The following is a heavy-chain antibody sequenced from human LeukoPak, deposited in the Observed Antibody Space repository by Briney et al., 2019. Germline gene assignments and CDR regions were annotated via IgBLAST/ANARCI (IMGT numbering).Heavy chain of an antibody. D-gene: IGHD3-3*01. V-gene: IGHV3-23*01. Sequence: GGSLRLSCAASGFTFSKYAMTWVRQAPGKGLEWVSGITGSGGSTNYADSVKGRFTISRDNSKNTLYLQMNSLRADDTALYYCAKVSDFWNVQGWFDPWGQGTLVTVSS. CDR1: GFTFSKYA. CDR3: AKVSDFWNVQGWFDP. CDR2: ITGSGGST. J-gene: IGHJ5*02.